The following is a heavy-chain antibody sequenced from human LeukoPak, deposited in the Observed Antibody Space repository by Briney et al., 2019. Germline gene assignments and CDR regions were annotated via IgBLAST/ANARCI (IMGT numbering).Heavy chain of an antibody. CDR3: ARDENKVPGYSSTGD. D-gene: IGHD6-13*01. CDR1: GFTFSDYY. CDR2: ISSSGSTI. V-gene: IGHV3-11*01. J-gene: IGHJ4*02. Sequence: GGSLRLSCAASGFTFSDYYMSWSRQAPGKGLEWVSYISSSGSTIYYADSVKGRFTISRDNAKNSLYPQMNSLRAEDTAVYYCARDENKVPGYSSTGDWGQGTLVTVSS.